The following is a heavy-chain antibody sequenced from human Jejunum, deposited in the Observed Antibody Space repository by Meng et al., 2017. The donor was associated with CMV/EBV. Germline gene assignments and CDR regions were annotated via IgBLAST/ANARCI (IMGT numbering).Heavy chain of an antibody. Sequence: SGCTFSNFARHWVRQSPGKGLEWVALISFDGSYQYYADSVKGRFTISRDNPNNTLYLQMSGLTPEDTAVYYCGGEPLAARPLAVEEWGQGTLVTVSS. CDR3: GGEPLAARPLAVEE. CDR1: GCTFSNFA. V-gene: IGHV3-30*04. D-gene: IGHD6-6*01. CDR2: ISFDGSYQ. J-gene: IGHJ4*01.